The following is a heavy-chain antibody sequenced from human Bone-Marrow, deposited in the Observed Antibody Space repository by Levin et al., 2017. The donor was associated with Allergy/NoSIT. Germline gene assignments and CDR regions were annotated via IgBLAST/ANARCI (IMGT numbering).Heavy chain of an antibody. CDR2: VWHDGINK. D-gene: IGHD3-3*01. CDR1: GFTFSSYG. V-gene: IGHV3-33*01. CDR3: AREGGIVGVDVDRGWFHP. J-gene: IGHJ5*02. Sequence: GGSLRLSCAASGFTFSSYGMHWVRQAPGKGLEWVAVVWHDGINKRYADSVKGRFTSTRDNSKNTLYLQMNSLRVEDTAVYYCAREGGIVGVDVDRGWFHPWGQGTLVTVSS.